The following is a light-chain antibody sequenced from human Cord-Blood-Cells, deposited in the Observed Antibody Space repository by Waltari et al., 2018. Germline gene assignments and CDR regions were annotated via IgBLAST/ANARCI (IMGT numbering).Light chain of an antibody. CDR3: QQRSNWPPSIT. V-gene: IGKV3-11*01. J-gene: IGKJ5*01. CDR2: DAS. CDR1: QSVSRY. Sequence: IVLTQSPATLSLSPGARATLSCRASQSVSRYLAWYHQKPGKAPRLLIYDASNRATGIPARFSGSGSGTDFTLTISSLEPEDFAVYYCQQRSNWPPSITFGQGTRLEIK.